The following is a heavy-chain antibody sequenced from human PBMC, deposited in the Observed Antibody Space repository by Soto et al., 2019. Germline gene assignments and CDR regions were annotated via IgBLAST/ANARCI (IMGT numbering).Heavy chain of an antibody. D-gene: IGHD3-3*01. CDR3: TRDPGHYDFWSGYSLAPYFDY. CDR1: GFTFGDYA. Sequence: GGSLRLSCTASGFTFGDYAMSWFRQAPGKGLEWVGFIRSKAYGGTTEYAASVKGRFTISRDDSKSIAYLQMNSLKTEDTAVYYCTRDPGHYDFWSGYSLAPYFDYWGQGTPVTVSS. J-gene: IGHJ4*02. CDR2: IRSKAYGGTT. V-gene: IGHV3-49*03.